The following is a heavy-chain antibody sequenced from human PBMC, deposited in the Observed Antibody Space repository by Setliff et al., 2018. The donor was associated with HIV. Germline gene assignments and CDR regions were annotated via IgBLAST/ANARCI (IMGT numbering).Heavy chain of an antibody. D-gene: IGHD3-3*01. J-gene: IGHJ6*02. V-gene: IGHV3-66*01. CDR2: IYNGCGT. CDR1: GFTVSRAY. Sequence: GGSLSLSCVASGFTVSRAYMSWVRQGAGKGLECVAVIYNGCGTDYSDSVKGRFSISRDNSKNILHLQMKRLRVDDTAVYDCATFNFWTGSLVDYYYHGEDVWGQGTTVTVSS. CDR3: ATFNFWTGSLVDYYYHGEDV.